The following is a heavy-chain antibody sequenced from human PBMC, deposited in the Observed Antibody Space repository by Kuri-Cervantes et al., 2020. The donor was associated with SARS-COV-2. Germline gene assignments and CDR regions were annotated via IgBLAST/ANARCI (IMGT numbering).Heavy chain of an antibody. CDR1: GGTFSSYA. CDR3: ARDRGYSSSWYKPNWFDP. Sequence: SVKVSCKASGGTFSSYAISWVRQAPGQGLEWMGRIIPLFGIANYAQKFQGRVTITADKSTSTAYMELSSLRSEDTAVYYCARDRGYSSSWYKPNWFDPWGQGTLVTVSS. J-gene: IGHJ5*02. D-gene: IGHD6-13*01. V-gene: IGHV1-69*04. CDR2: IIPLFGIA.